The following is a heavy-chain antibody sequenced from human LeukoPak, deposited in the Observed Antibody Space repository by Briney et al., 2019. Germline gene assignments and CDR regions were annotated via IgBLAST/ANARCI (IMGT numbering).Heavy chain of an antibody. D-gene: IGHD3-3*01. CDR1: GFTFSGSA. CDR2: IGNKASNYVR. V-gene: IGHV3-73*01. Sequence: PGGSLRLSCAASGFTFSGSAMHWVRHASGKGLEWVGHIGNKASNYVRDYAQGLKANFTTSRDDSKDTAYLQVNSLKPEDTAVYYCAGNYDSWTGLNYWGLGTLVTVSS. J-gene: IGHJ4*02. CDR3: AGNYDSWTGLNY.